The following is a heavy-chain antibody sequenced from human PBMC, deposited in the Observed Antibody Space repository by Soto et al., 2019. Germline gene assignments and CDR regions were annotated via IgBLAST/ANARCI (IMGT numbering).Heavy chain of an antibody. J-gene: IGHJ5*02. CDR3: AKLQRYCSGGSCYPNWFDP. CDR1: GGSFSGYY. CDR2: INHSGST. V-gene: IGHV4-34*01. D-gene: IGHD2-15*01. Sequence: SETLSLTCAVYGGSFSGYYWSWIRQPPGKGLEWIGEINHSGSTNYNPSLKSRVTISVDTSKNQFSLKLSSVTAADTAVYYCAKLQRYCSGGSCYPNWFDPWGQGTLVTVSS.